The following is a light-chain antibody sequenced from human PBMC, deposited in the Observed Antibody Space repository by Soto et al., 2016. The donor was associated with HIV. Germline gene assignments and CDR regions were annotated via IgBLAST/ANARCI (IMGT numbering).Light chain of an antibody. CDR3: QSTDISGHYRV. J-gene: IGLJ3*02. CDR1: ALPKQY. Sequence: SYELTQAPSMSVSPGQTARIICSGGALPKQYAYWYQRKPGQTPVLVIYKDTERASGIPERFSGSSSGTKVTLTISGVQAEDAADYYCQSTDISGHYRVFGGGTKLTVL. CDR2: KDT. V-gene: IGLV3-25*03.